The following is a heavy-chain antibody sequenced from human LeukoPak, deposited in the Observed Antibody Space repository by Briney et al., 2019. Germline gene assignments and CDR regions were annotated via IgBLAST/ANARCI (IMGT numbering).Heavy chain of an antibody. CDR3: AREPQTSGYYYRVRFDP. Sequence: ASVKVSCKASGYTFTSYDINWVRQATGQGLEWMGWMNPNSGNTGYAQKFQGRVTMTRNTSISTAYMELSSLRSEDTAVYYCAREPQTSGYYYRVRFDPWGQGTLVTVSS. CDR2: MNPNSGNT. CDR1: GYTFTSYD. D-gene: IGHD3-22*01. J-gene: IGHJ5*02. V-gene: IGHV1-8*01.